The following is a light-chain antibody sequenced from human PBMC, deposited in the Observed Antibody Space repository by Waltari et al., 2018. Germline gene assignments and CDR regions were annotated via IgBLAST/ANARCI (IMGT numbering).Light chain of an antibody. V-gene: IGKV3-15*01. CDR3: QQYYNWPRT. CDR2: GAS. J-gene: IGKJ1*01. Sequence: EIVMTQSPATLSVSPGERVTLSCRARQVLSSNLARYQHRPGQAPRLLIYGASTRATGIPARFSGSGSGTEFTLTISSLQSEDFAVYYCQQYYNWPRTFGQGTKVEI. CDR1: QVLSSN.